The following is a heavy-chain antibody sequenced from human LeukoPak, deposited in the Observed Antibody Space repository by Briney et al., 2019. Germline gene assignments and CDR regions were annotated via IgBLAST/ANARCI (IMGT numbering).Heavy chain of an antibody. V-gene: IGHV4-61*02. CDR1: RGSISSGSYY. J-gene: IGHJ4*02. D-gene: IGHD5-18*01. CDR3: ARGLWPLYYFDY. Sequence: SETLSLTCTVSRGSISSGSYYWSWIRQPAGKGLEWIGRIYTSGRTDYNPSLKSRVTISVDTSKNQFSLKLSSVSAAGTAVYYCARGLWPLYYFDYWGQGTLVTVSS. CDR2: IYTSGRT.